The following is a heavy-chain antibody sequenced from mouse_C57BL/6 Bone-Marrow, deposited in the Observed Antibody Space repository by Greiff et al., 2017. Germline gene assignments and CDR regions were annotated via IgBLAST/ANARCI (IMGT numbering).Heavy chain of an antibody. CDR2: VYPYNGGT. CDR1: GFTFTDYY. Sequence: VQLQQSGPVLVKPGPSVKISCKASGFTFTDYYMHWVKQSHGKSLEWIGLVYPYNGGTSYNQKFKGKATLTVDTSSSTAYMQLSSLPSEDSAVYYCARPYYSNYWYFDVWGTGTTVTVSS. D-gene: IGHD2-5*01. V-gene: IGHV1-36*01. CDR3: ARPYYSNYWYFDV. J-gene: IGHJ1*03.